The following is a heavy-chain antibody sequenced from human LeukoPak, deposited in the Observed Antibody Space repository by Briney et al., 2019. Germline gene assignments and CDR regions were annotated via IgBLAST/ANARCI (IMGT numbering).Heavy chain of an antibody. V-gene: IGHV1-46*01. CDR3: ARAPSAAAGTPDFDY. Sequence: ASVKVSCKASGYTFTSYYMHWVRQAPGQGLEWMGIINPSGGSTTYAQKFQGRVTMTRDTSTSTVHMELSSLRSEDTAVYYCARAPSAAAGTPDFDYWGQGTLVTVSS. D-gene: IGHD6-13*01. J-gene: IGHJ4*02. CDR1: GYTFTSYY. CDR2: INPSGGST.